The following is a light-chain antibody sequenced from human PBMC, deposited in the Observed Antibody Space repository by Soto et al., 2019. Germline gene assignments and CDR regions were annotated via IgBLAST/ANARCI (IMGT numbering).Light chain of an antibody. CDR3: QQYGNSPIT. J-gene: IGKJ5*01. CDR2: GAS. Sequence: EMVLTQSPGTLSLSPGERATLSCRASQSVSNNYLAWYQQKPGQAPRLLIYGASNRATGIPDRFSGSGSGTDFTLTISRLEPEDFAVYYCQQYGNSPITFGQGTRLEI. V-gene: IGKV3-20*01. CDR1: QSVSNNY.